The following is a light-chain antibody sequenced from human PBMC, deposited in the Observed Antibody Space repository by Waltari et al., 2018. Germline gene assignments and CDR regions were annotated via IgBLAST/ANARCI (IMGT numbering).Light chain of an antibody. CDR2: EDD. CDR3: QSYDSSNPNWV. Sequence: NFMLTQPHSVSESPGKTVTISCTGSSGSIASNYVQWYQQRPGSAPTTVIYEDDQRPSGVPDRFSGSTDSSSNSASLTISGLKTEDEADYYCQSYDSSNPNWVFGGGTKLTVL. V-gene: IGLV6-57*02. J-gene: IGLJ3*02. CDR1: SGSIASNY.